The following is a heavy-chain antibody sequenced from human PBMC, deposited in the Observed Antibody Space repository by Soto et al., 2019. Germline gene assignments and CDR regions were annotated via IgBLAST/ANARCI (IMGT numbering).Heavy chain of an antibody. Sequence: ESGGGLVKPGGSLRLSCTASGFAFSKAYMNWVRQAPGKGLEWVGQIDSKIDADKTDFAAPVKGRFTLSRDDSKNPVYLQMNGLANEVTSMYSWGNRISAVATALFSFWGQGHLVT. D-gene: IGHD2-21*02. J-gene: IGHJ4*02. V-gene: IGHV3-15*04. CDR3: GNRISAVATALFSF. CDR2: IDSKIDADKT. CDR1: GFAFSKAY.